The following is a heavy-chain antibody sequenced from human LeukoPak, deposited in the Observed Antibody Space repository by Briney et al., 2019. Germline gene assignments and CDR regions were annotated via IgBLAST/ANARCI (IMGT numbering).Heavy chain of an antibody. J-gene: IGHJ3*02. V-gene: IGHV3-23*01. CDR1: GFTFSNYG. Sequence: GGSLRLSCAASGFTFSNYGMNWVRQAPGKGLEWVSTISGRSDSTYYADSVKGQFTISRDNSKDTLYLQLNYLRAEDTAVYYCAKASGYYYDSSGYYLGAFDIWAQGQWSPSLQ. CDR2: ISGRSDST. CDR3: AKASGYYYDSSGYYLGAFDI. D-gene: IGHD3-22*01.